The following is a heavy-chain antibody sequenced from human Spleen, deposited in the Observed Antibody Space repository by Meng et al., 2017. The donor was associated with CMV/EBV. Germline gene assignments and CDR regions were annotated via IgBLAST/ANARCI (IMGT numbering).Heavy chain of an antibody. J-gene: IGHJ5*02. D-gene: IGHD2-2*01. CDR3: ARGSPSTSRKSHGGFDP. Sequence: GVSVSGYYWSWIRERQGKGMEWVGEINHRESKNYNQYVKSRETRSVDTSKNQFYLKLRSVTAADTDVYYGARGSPSTSRKSHGGFDPWGQGTLVTVSS. V-gene: IGHV4-34*01. CDR2: INHRESK. CDR1: GVSVSGYY.